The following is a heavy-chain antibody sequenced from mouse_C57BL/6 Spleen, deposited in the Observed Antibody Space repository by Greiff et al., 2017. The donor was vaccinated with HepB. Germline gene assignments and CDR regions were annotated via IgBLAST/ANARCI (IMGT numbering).Heavy chain of an antibody. V-gene: IGHV1-55*01. J-gene: IGHJ2*01. CDR2: IYPGSGST. CDR1: GYTFTSYW. CDR3: ARSGPRQLRLLDY. D-gene: IGHD3-2*02. Sequence: QVQLQQPGAELVKPGASVKMSCKASGYTFTSYWITWVKQRPGQGLEWIGDIYPGSGSTNYNEKFKSKATLTVDTSSSTAYMQLSSLTSEDSAVYYCARSGPRQLRLLDYWGQGTTLTVSS.